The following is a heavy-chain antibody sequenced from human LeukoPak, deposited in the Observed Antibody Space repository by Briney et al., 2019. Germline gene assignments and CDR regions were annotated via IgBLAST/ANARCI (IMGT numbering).Heavy chain of an antibody. J-gene: IGHJ4*02. Sequence: GGSLRLSCAASGFTFSSYWMSRVRQAPGKGLEWVANIKQDGSEKYYVDSVKGRFTISRDNAKNSLYLQMNSLRAEDTAVYYCARDRGIAAAGTFFRYFDYWGQGTLVTVSS. CDR1: GFTFSSYW. V-gene: IGHV3-7*01. CDR2: IKQDGSEK. CDR3: ARDRGIAAAGTFFRYFDY. D-gene: IGHD6-13*01.